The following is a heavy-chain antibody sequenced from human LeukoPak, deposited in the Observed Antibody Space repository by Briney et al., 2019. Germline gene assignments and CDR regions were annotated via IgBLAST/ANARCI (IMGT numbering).Heavy chain of an antibody. V-gene: IGHV3-48*04. J-gene: IGHJ4*02. CDR3: AGTTRYYDPFDY. CDR1: GFTFSSYS. Sequence: PGGSLRLSCAASGFTFSSYSMNWVRQAPGKGLKWVSYISSSSSTIYYADSVKGRFTISRDDAKNSLYLQMNSLRAEDTAVYYCAGTTRYYDPFDYWGQGTLVTVSS. CDR2: ISSSSSTI. D-gene: IGHD3-22*01.